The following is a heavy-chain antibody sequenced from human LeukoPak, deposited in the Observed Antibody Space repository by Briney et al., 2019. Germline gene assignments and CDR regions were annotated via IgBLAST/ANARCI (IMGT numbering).Heavy chain of an antibody. CDR1: GYTFTSYD. CDR3: ARVVAVAGDAFDI. CDR2: MHPNSGNT. Sequence: ASVKVSCKASGYTFTSYDINWVRQATGQGLEWMGWMHPNSGNTGYAQKFQGRVTMTRNTSISTAYMELSSLRSEDTAVYYCARVVAVAGDAFDIWGQGTMVTVSS. J-gene: IGHJ3*02. D-gene: IGHD6-19*01. V-gene: IGHV1-8*01.